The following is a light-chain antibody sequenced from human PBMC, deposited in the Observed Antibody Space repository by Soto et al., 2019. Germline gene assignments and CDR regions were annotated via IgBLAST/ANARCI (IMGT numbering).Light chain of an antibody. Sequence: QSALTQPPSASGSPGQSVTISCAGTSSDVGGYKYVSWYQQHPGKVPKLIIYEVSERPSGVPERFSGSKSGNTAPLTVSGLQAEDEADYYCSSYAGSNHLVFGGGTKLTVL. CDR1: SSDVGGYKY. CDR3: SSYAGSNHLV. V-gene: IGLV2-8*01. J-gene: IGLJ2*01. CDR2: EVS.